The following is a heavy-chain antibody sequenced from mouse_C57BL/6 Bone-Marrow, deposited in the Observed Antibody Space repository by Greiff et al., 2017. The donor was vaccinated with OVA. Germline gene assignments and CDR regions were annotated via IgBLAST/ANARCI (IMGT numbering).Heavy chain of an antibody. CDR1: GYTFTDYE. CDR2: IDPETGGT. V-gene: IGHV1-15*01. D-gene: IGHD1-1*01. J-gene: IGHJ2*01. CDR3: TRGGYYYCSLDY. Sequence: QVQLQQSGAELVRPGASVTLSCKASGYTFTDYEMHWVKQTPVHGLEWIGAIDPETGGTAYNQKFKGKAILTADKSSSTAYMELRSLTSEDSAVYYCTRGGYYYCSLDYWGQGTTLTVSS.